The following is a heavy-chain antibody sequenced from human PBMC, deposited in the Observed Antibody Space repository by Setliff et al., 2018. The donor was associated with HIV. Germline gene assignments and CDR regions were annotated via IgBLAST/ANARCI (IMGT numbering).Heavy chain of an antibody. J-gene: IGHJ4*02. CDR3: AHNHLAVAGSHYFDY. CDR2: IYWGDDK. CDR1: GFSLSNARMG. D-gene: IGHD6-19*01. V-gene: IGHV2-5*02. Sequence: SGPTLVNPTETLTLTCTVSGFSLSNARMGVSWIRQPPGKALEWLALIYWGDDKRYSPSLNNRLTITKDTSKNQELLTMTNMDPLDTATYYCAHNHLAVAGSHYFDYWGQGTLVTVSS.